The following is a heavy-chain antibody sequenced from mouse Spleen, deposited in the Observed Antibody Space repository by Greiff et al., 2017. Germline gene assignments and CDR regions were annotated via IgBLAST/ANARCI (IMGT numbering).Heavy chain of an antibody. Sequence: DVKLVESGGGLVQSGRSLRLSCATSGFTFSDFYMEWVRQAPGKGLEWIAASRNKANDYTTEYSASVKGRFIVSRDTSQSILYLQMNALRAEDTAIYYCARDAPYGPYYAMDYWGQGTSVTVSS. D-gene: IGHD1-1*02. CDR2: SRNKANDYTT. V-gene: IGHV7-1*01. J-gene: IGHJ4*01. CDR1: GFTFSDFY. CDR3: ARDAPYGPYYAMDY.